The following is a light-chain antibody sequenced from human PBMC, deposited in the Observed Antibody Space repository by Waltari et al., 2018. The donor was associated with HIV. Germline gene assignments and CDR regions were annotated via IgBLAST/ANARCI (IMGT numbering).Light chain of an antibody. Sequence: QSALTQPASVSGSPGQSITISCTATSSDVGDSKYVSWYQQYPGKAPKLMIYEVNNRPAGVSNRFSGSKSGHTASPTISGLQTEDEGDYYCSSYTTSSTVVFGGGTKLTVL. J-gene: IGLJ3*02. CDR1: SSDVGDSKY. CDR2: EVN. V-gene: IGLV2-14*01. CDR3: SSYTTSSTVV.